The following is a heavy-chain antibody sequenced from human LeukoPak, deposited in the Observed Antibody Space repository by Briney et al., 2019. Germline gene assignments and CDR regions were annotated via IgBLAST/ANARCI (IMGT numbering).Heavy chain of an antibody. D-gene: IGHD6-19*01. J-gene: IGHJ4*02. CDR1: GCTFTSYA. Sequence: GASVKVSCKASGCTFTSYAISWVRQAPGQGLEWMGGIIPIFGTANYAQKFQGRVTITVDESTSTAYMELSSLRSEDTAVYYCAKDPRRGSSGWCDYWGQGTLVTVSS. V-gene: IGHV1-69*13. CDR2: IIPIFGTA. CDR3: AKDPRRGSSGWCDY.